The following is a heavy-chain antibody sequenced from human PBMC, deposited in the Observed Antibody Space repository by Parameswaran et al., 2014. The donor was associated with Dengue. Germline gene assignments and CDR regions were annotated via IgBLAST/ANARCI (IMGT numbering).Heavy chain of an antibody. J-gene: IGHJ6*02. CDR3: ARIRRLYYGRGLEYYHNYGMDV. D-gene: IGHD4-17*01. CDR1: GFSLSTSGMR. V-gene: IGHV2-70*04. Sequence: SGPTLVKPTQTLTLTCTFSGFSLSTSGMRVSWIRQPPGKALEWLARIDSNDEKSYSTSLRSRLTISQDTSKSQVVLTVTNMDPVDTATYYCARIRRLYYGRGLEYYHNYGMDVWGQGTTVTVSS. CDR2: IDSNDEK.